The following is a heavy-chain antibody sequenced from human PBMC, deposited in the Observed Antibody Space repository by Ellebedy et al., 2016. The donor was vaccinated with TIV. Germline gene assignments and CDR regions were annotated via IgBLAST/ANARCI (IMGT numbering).Heavy chain of an antibody. CDR1: GFTVSSNY. V-gene: IGHV3-53*01. Sequence: GESLKISCAASGFTVSSNYMSWVRQAPGKGLEWVSVIYSGGTTNYADAVKGRFTISRDTSKNTLYLQMNNLRAEDTAVYYCATRISESGWGQGTLVTVSS. J-gene: IGHJ4*02. D-gene: IGHD6-13*01. CDR2: IYSGGTT. CDR3: ATRISESG.